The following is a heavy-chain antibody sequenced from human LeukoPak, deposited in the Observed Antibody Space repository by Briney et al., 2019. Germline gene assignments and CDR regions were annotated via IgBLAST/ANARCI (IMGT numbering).Heavy chain of an antibody. CDR1: GFTFSSYA. CDR3: AKDVVYGSGTYYNDH. J-gene: IGHJ5*02. V-gene: IGHV3-23*01. CDR2: VSGSGIST. D-gene: IGHD3-10*01. Sequence: PGGSLTLSCAASGFTFSSYAMSWVRQAPGKGLEWVSGVSGSGISTYYADSVKGRFTISRDNSENTLYLQMSSLRAEDTAVYYCAKDVVYGSGTYYNDHWGQGTLVTVSS.